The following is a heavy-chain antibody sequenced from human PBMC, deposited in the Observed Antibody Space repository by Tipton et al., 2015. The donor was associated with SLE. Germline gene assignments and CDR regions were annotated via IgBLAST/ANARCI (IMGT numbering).Heavy chain of an antibody. V-gene: IGHV3-74*01. CDR1: GFTFSSYW. D-gene: IGHD3-3*01. CDR2: INSDGSST. CDR3: ARTPITIFGVVSYYSYYMDV. Sequence: SLRLSCAASGFTFSSYWMHWVRQAPGKGLVWVSRINSDGSSTSYADSVKGRFTISRDNAKNTLYLQMNSLRAEDTAVYYCARTPITIFGVVSYYSYYMDVWGKGTTVTVSS. J-gene: IGHJ6*03.